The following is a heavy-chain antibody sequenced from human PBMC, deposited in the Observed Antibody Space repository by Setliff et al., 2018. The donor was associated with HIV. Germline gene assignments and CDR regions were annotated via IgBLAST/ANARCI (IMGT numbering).Heavy chain of an antibody. Sequence: SETLSLTCAVSGGSICSTNWWSWVRQHPGKGLGWIGEVYHTGNTNYNPSLKSRVTISVDRAKDQLSLNVTSVTAADTAVYYCARALTMVRGVLEHWGQGALVTVSS. CDR1: GGSICSTNW. D-gene: IGHD3-10*01. CDR2: VYHTGNT. CDR3: ARALTMVRGVLEH. J-gene: IGHJ4*02. V-gene: IGHV4-4*02.